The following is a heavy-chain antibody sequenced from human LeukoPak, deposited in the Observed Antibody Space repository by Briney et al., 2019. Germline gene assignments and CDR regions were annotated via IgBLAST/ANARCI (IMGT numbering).Heavy chain of an antibody. CDR1: GYSISSGYY. CDR3: ARESDGIAARPLVR. V-gene: IGHV4-38-2*02. CDR2: IYHSGST. D-gene: IGHD6-6*01. J-gene: IGHJ4*02. Sequence: SETLSLTCTVSGYSISSGYYWGWIRQPPGKGLEWIGSIYHSGSTYYNPSLKSRVTISVDTSKNQFSLKLSSVTAADTAVYYCARESDGIAARPLVRWGQGTLVTVSS.